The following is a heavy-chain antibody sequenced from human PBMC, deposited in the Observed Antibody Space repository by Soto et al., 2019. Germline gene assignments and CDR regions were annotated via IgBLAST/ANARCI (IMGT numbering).Heavy chain of an antibody. CDR3: AREVVRGSGSYLP. J-gene: IGHJ5*02. V-gene: IGHV4-61*01. CDR2: IYYSGST. CDR1: GGSVSSGSYY. Sequence: SETLSLTCTVSGGSVSSGSYYWSWIRQPPGKGLEWIGYIYYSGSTNYNPSLKSRVTISVDTSKNQFSLKLSSVTAADTAVYYCAREVVRGSGSYLPWGQGTLVTV. D-gene: IGHD3-10*01.